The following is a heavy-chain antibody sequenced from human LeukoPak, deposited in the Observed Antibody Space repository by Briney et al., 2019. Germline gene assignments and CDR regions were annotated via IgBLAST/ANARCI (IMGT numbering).Heavy chain of an antibody. J-gene: IGHJ3*02. Sequence: GGSLRLSCEASGFTFSDYYMSWIRQAPGKGLEWVSYISSSSCYTNYADSVKGRFTISRDNAKNSLYLQMNSLRAEDTAVYYCARMPNDAFDIWGQGTMVTVSS. CDR2: ISSSSCYT. D-gene: IGHD2-2*01. CDR1: GFTFSDYY. CDR3: ARMPNDAFDI. V-gene: IGHV3-11*06.